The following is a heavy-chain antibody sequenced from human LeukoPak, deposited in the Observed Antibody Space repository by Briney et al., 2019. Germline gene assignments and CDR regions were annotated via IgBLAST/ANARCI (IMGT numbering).Heavy chain of an antibody. D-gene: IGHD2-2*02. CDR3: ARREDIVVVPAAISRGGYFDWLGAFDI. CDR2: IIPIFGTA. CDR1: GGTFSSYA. J-gene: IGHJ3*02. V-gene: IGHV1-69*05. Sequence: ASVKVSCKASGGTFSSYAISWVRQAPGQGLEWMGGIIPIFGTAYYAQKFQGRVTITTDESPSTAYMELSSLRFEDTAVYYCARREDIVVVPAAISRGGYFDWLGAFDIWGQGTMVTVSS.